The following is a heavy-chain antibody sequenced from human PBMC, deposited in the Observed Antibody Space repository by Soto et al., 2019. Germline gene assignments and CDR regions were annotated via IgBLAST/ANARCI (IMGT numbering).Heavy chain of an antibody. J-gene: IGHJ4*02. CDR2: NNPSGGST. Sequence: QVQLVQSGAEVKKPGASVKVSCKASGYTFTSYYMHWVRQAPGQGLEWVGINNPSGGSTSYAQKFQGRVTMTRDTSTSTVYMELSSLRSEDTAVYYCASNLGWSSGWYNWGQGTLVTVSS. D-gene: IGHD6-19*01. CDR1: GYTFTSYY. V-gene: IGHV1-46*01. CDR3: ASNLGWSSGWYN.